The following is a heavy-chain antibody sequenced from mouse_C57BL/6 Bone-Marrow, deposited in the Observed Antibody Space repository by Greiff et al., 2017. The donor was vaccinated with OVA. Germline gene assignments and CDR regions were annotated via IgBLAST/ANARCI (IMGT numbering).Heavy chain of an antibody. CDR3: AKDPHSDYYGTFYWYFDV. CDR1: GYTFTDYY. V-gene: IGHV1-76*01. Sequence: QVQLKESGAELVRPGASVKLSCKASGYTFTDYYINWVKQRPGQGLEWIARIYPGSGNTYYNEKFKGKATLTAEKSSSTAYMQLSSLTSEDSAVYFCAKDPHSDYYGTFYWYFDVWGTGTTVTVSS. CDR2: IYPGSGNT. D-gene: IGHD1-1*01. J-gene: IGHJ1*03.